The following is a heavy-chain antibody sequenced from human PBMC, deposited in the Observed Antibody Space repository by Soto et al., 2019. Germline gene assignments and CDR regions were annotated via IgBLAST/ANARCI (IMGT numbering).Heavy chain of an antibody. CDR1: GFTFTSSA. Sequence: SVKVSCKASGFTFTSSAVQWVRQARGQRLEWIGWIVVGSGNTNYAQKFQERVTITRDMSISTAYMELSSLRSEDTAVYYCARGAELIAARRVGWFDPWGQGTLVTVSS. V-gene: IGHV1-58*01. D-gene: IGHD6-6*01. J-gene: IGHJ5*02. CDR2: IVVGSGNT. CDR3: ARGAELIAARRVGWFDP.